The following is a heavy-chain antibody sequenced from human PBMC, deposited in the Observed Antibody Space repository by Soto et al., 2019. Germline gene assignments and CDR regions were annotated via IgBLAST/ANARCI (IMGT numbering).Heavy chain of an antibody. V-gene: IGHV1-18*01. D-gene: IGHD1-1*01. J-gene: IGHJ6*02. CDR2: ISAYNGNT. CDR3: ARVNTEGTFDYYGMYV. Sequence: ASVKVCCKASGYTFTSYGISWVRQAPGQGLEWMGWISAYNGNTNYTQKLQGRATMTTDTSTSTAYMELRSLRSDDTAVYYCARVNTEGTFDYYGMYVWGQGTTVTVSS. CDR1: GYTFTSYG.